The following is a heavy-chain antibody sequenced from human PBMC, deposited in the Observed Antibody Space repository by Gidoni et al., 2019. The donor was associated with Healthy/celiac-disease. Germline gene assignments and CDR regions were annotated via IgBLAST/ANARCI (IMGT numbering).Heavy chain of an antibody. V-gene: IGHV1-2*02. J-gene: IGHJ3*02. CDR3: ARVHSGSYSAFDI. D-gene: IGHD1-26*01. Sequence: QVQLVQSGAEVKKPGASVKVSCKASGYTFTGYYRHWVRQAPGQGLEWMGWINPNRGGTNDAQKFQGRVTMTRDTSISTAYMELSRLRSDDTAVYYCARVHSGSYSAFDIWGQGTMVTVSS. CDR2: INPNRGGT. CDR1: GYTFTGYY.